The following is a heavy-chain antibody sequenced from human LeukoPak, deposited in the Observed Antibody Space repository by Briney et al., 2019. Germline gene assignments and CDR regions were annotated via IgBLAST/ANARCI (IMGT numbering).Heavy chain of an antibody. CDR2: SYYSGST. CDR1: GGSISSSSSY. V-gene: IGHV4-39*01. CDR3: ARHPFDYYMDV. J-gene: IGHJ6*03. Sequence: SETLSLTCAVSGGSISSSSSYWGWIRQPQGKGLEWIGSSYYSGSTDYNPSLKSRVTISVDTSKNQFSLKLTSVTAADTAVYYCARHPFDYYMDVWGKGTTVTISS.